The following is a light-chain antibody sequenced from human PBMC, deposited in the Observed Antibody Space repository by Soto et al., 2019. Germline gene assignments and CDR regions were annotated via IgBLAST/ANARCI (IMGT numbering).Light chain of an antibody. J-gene: IGKJ1*01. Sequence: DIQMTQSPSSVSASVGDRVTITCRASQGIGVRLAWFQQKPGKAPQYLIQAASTLASGVPSRFSGSGSGTDFILTINDLQPEDVAPYYCLQVNSFPRTFGQGTKVDIK. CDR2: AAS. V-gene: IGKV1-12*01. CDR1: QGIGVR. CDR3: LQVNSFPRT.